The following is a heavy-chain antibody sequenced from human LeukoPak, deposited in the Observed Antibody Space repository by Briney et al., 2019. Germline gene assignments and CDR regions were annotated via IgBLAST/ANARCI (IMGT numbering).Heavy chain of an antibody. Sequence: GSSVKVPCKASGGTFSSYAINWVRQAPGQGLEWMGGIIPIFATPNYAQKFQGRVTITADEPTSTTYMELNSLRSEDTAVYYCARERLAGGYYYYGMDVWGQGTTVTVSS. CDR2: IIPIFATP. J-gene: IGHJ6*02. D-gene: IGHD3-9*01. V-gene: IGHV1-69*01. CDR1: GGTFSSYA. CDR3: ARERLAGGYYYYGMDV.